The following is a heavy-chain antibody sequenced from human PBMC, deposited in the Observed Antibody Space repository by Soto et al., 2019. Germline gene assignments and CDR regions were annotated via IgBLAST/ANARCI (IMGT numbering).Heavy chain of an antibody. J-gene: IGHJ5*02. V-gene: IGHV4-59*01. CDR2: IYYSGST. Sequence: SETLSLTCTVSGGSISGYYWSWIRQPPGEGLEWLGYIYYSGSTNYNPSLKSRVTISLDTSKNQFSLNLSSVTAADTAVYYCAREITYCANGVCSASNWFDPWGQGTLVTVSS. CDR3: AREITYCANGVCSASNWFDP. CDR1: GGSISGYY. D-gene: IGHD2-8*01.